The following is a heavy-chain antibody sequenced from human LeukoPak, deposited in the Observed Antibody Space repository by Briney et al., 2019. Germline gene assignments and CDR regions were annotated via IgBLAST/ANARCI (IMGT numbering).Heavy chain of an antibody. Sequence: PGRSLRLSCAASGFTFSSYAMHWVRQAPGKGLEWVAVISYDGSNKYYADSVKGRFTISRDNSKNTLYLQMNSLRAEDTAVYYCARTSDILTGSFDYWGQGTLVTVSS. CDR2: ISYDGSNK. V-gene: IGHV3-30*04. CDR1: GFTFSSYA. CDR3: ARTSDILTGSFDY. J-gene: IGHJ4*02. D-gene: IGHD3-9*01.